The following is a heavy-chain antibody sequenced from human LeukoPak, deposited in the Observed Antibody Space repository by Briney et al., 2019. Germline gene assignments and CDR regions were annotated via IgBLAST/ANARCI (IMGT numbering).Heavy chain of an antibody. CDR1: GGSFSGYY. J-gene: IGHJ4*02. Sequence: SETLSLTCAVYGGSFSGYYWSWIRQPPGKGLEWIGEINHSGSTNYNPSLKSRVTISVDTSKNQFSLKLSSVTAADTAVYYCARGSEAAAAWEDYFDYWGQGTLVTVSS. CDR2: INHSGST. V-gene: IGHV4-34*01. D-gene: IGHD6-13*01. CDR3: ARGSEAAAAWEDYFDY.